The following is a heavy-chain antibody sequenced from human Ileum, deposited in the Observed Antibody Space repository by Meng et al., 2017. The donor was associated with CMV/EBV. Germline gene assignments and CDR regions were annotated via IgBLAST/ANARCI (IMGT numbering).Heavy chain of an antibody. Sequence: GESLKISCAASGFTFSSYWMHWVRQAPGQGLVWVSRINSDGSSTSYADSVKGRFTISRDNAKNTLYLQMNSLRAEDTAVYYCARPFGMDVWGQGTMVTVSS. D-gene: IGHD3-16*01. CDR3: ARPFGMDV. CDR2: INSDGSST. J-gene: IGHJ6*02. CDR1: GFTFSSYW. V-gene: IGHV3-74*01.